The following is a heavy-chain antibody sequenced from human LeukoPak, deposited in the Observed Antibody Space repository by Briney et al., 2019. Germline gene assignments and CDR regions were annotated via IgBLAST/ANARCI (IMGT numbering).Heavy chain of an antibody. D-gene: IGHD2-2*01. J-gene: IGHJ6*03. CDR3: ARATSARRGPFIFLRTHYYYYMDV. Sequence: GASVKVSCKASGYTFTSYDINWVRQATGQGLEWMGWMNPNSGNTGYAQKFQGRVTMTRNTSISTAYMELSSLRSEDTAVYYCARATSARRGPFIFLRTHYYYYMDVWGKGTTVTISS. CDR2: MNPNSGNT. V-gene: IGHV1-8*01. CDR1: GYTFTSYD.